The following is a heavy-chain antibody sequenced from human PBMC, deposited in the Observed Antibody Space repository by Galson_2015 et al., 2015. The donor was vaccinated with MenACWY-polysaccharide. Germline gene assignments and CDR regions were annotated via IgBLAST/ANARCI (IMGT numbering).Heavy chain of an antibody. CDR1: GFTFSNSW. V-gene: IGHV3-7*01. J-gene: IGHJ4*02. CDR2: IKEDGSAK. D-gene: IGHD3-22*01. CDR3: ARDSGYFRFDY. Sequence: SLRLSCAASGFTFSNSWMTRVRQAPGKGLEWVANIKEDGSAKYYVDSVKGRFTISRDNAKNSLYLQMNSLRAEDTALYFCARDSGYFRFDYWVQGTLVAVSS.